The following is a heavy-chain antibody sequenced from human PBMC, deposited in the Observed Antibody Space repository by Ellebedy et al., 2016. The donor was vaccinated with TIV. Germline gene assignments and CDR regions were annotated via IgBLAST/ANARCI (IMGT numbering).Heavy chain of an antibody. V-gene: IGHV1-69*13. J-gene: IGHJ6*02. CDR1: GGTFSSYA. D-gene: IGHD3-10*01. CDR2: IIPIFGTA. Sequence: SVKVSCXASGGTFSSYAISWVRQAPGQGLEWMGGIIPIFGTANYAQKFQGRVTITADESTSTAYMELSSLRSEDTAVYYCAREGEATMVRGVIYFFGMDVWGQGTTVTVSS. CDR3: AREGEATMVRGVIYFFGMDV.